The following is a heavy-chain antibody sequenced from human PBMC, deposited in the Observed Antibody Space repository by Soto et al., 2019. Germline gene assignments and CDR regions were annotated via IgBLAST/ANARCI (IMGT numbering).Heavy chain of an antibody. CDR2: INPYNGKT. CDR3: ARESGGLVP. CDR1: GYIFTSWR. J-gene: IGHJ5*02. V-gene: IGHV1-18*01. Sequence: QIQLLQSGTEAKKPGASVRVSCKASGYIFTSWRITWVRQAPGQGLEYMGWINPYNGKTNYAQKFQGRVTMTTDTSTNTAYMELGSLRSDDTALYYCARESGGLVPWGQGTLVTVSS.